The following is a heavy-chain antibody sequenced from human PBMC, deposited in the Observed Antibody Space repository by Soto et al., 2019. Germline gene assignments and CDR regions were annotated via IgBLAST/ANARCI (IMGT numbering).Heavy chain of an antibody. CDR2: ISAYNGNT. J-gene: IGHJ5*02. Sequence: ATAKVSCKASRYTFTSYGISWVRQAPGQGLEWMGWISAYNGNTNYAQKLQGRVTMTTDTSTSTAYMELRSLRSDDTAVYYCARDITLAVFDPWGQGTLVTVSS. V-gene: IGHV1-18*01. CDR3: ARDITLAVFDP. CDR1: RYTFTSYG.